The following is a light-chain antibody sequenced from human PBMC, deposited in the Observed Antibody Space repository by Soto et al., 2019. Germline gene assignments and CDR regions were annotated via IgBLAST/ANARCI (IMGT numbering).Light chain of an antibody. CDR2: DDR. CDR1: NIGGQS. CDR3: QVWDTLIDHPVV. Sequence: SYVLTQPPSVSVAPGQTARITCGGHNIGGQSVHWYQQKPGQAPVLVVYDDRDRPSGIPGRFSGSNSGDAATLTISRVEAGADADYFCQVWDTLIDHPVVFGGGTQLTVL. V-gene: IGLV3-21*02. J-gene: IGLJ3*02.